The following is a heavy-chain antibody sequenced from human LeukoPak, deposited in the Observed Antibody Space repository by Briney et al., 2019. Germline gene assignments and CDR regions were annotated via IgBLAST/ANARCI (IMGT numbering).Heavy chain of an antibody. J-gene: IGHJ5*02. CDR3: ARDRTVVRSGNWLDP. V-gene: IGHV3-33*01. CDR1: GFTFSSYG. CDR2: IWYDGSNK. Sequence: GGSLRLSCAASGFTFSSYGMHWVRQAPGKGLEWVAVIWYDGSNKYYADSVKGRFTISRDNSKNTLYLQMNSLRAEDTAVYYCARDRTVVRSGNWLDPWGQGTLVTVSS. D-gene: IGHD2-15*01.